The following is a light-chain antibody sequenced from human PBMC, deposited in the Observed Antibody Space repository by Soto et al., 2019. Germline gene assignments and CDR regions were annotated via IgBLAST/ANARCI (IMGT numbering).Light chain of an antibody. CDR2: GAS. J-gene: IGKJ4*01. Sequence: EIVLTQSPGTLSLSPGERATLSCRASQSVSTSYLAWYQQKPGQAPRLLIYGASSRATGIPDRFSGSGSGVAITLTISRLEPVDFAVYYCQQYGSVPLTFGGGTKVEIK. CDR1: QSVSTSY. CDR3: QQYGSVPLT. V-gene: IGKV3-20*01.